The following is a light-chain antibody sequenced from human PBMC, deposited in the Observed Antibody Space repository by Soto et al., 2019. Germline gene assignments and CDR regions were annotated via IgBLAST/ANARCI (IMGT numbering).Light chain of an antibody. Sequence: EIVMTQSPATLSVSPGERATLSCRASQSVKTKSAWYQQKHGQAPRLLIYGASTRATGIPARFSGSGSGTEFTLTISSLQSEDVALYYCQQYNNWPLTFGGGTKVEI. V-gene: IGKV3-15*01. CDR3: QQYNNWPLT. CDR2: GAS. CDR1: QSVKTK. J-gene: IGKJ4*01.